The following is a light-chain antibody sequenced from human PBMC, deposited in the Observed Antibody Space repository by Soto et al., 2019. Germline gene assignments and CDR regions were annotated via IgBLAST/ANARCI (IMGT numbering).Light chain of an antibody. CDR1: QSVSSY. J-gene: IGKJ5*01. Sequence: EIVLTQSPATLSLSPGERATLSCRTSQSVSSYFAWYQQKPGRAPRLLIYDASNRATGIPARFIGSGSGTDFTLTINSLEPEDFAVYYYQQRSNWPITFGQGTRLEIK. CDR2: DAS. V-gene: IGKV3-11*01. CDR3: QQRSNWPIT.